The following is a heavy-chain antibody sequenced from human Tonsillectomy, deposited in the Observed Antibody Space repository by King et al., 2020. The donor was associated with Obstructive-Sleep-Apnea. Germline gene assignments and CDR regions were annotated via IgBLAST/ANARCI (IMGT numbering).Heavy chain of an antibody. CDR1: GGSISRSSYY. J-gene: IGHJ4*02. CDR3: AREGEERYTYGWIDY. D-gene: IGHD5-18*01. V-gene: IGHV4-39*07. CDR2: IYYSGSP. Sequence: QMQLQESGPGLVKPSETLSLTCTVSGGSISRSSYYWGWLRQPPGKGLEWMGSIYYSGSPYYNPSLKSRVTISVYTSNNQSSLKLSSVTAADTAVYYCAREGEERYTYGWIDYWGQGTLVTVSS.